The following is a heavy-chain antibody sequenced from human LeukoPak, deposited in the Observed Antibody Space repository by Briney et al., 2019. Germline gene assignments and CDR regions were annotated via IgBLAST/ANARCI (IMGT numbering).Heavy chain of an antibody. D-gene: IGHD3-22*01. J-gene: IGHJ5*02. CDR2: IYYSGST. Sequence: PSETLSLTCTVSGGSISSYYWSLIRQPPGKGLEWIGYIYYSGSTNYNPSLKSRVTISVDTSKNQFSLKLSSVTAADTAVYYCARAVVTPRWWFDPWGQGTLVTVSS. CDR1: GGSISSYY. CDR3: ARAVVTPRWWFDP. V-gene: IGHV4-59*01.